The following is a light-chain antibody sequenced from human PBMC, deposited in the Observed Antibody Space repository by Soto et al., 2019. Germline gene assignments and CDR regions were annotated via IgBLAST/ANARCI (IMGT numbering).Light chain of an antibody. CDR3: EQFVNSPWT. J-gene: IGKJ1*01. Sequence: EIVLTQSPATLSLSPGERATLSCRASQSVSSRYSTWYQQKPGQAPRLLIYGTSIRATGIPDRCNGRGSGTAFTLTISRLEPEDFAVYYWEQFVNSPWTFGQGTKVEIK. CDR1: QSVSSRY. V-gene: IGKV3-20*01. CDR2: GTS.